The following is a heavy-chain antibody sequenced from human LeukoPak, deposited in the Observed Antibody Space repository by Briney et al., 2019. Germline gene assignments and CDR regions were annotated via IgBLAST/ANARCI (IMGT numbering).Heavy chain of an antibody. V-gene: IGHV3-9*01. D-gene: IGHD6-13*01. CDR3: AKGPSMVAAGITDPYYFDY. CDR1: GFTFDDYA. CDR2: ISWNSGSI. J-gene: IGHJ4*02. Sequence: GGSLRLSCAASGFTFDDYAMRWVRHAPGKGLEWVSGISWNSGSIAYADSVKGRFTISRDNAKNALYLQMNNLRAEGTAVYYCAKGPSMVAAGITDPYYFDYWGQGTLVTVSS.